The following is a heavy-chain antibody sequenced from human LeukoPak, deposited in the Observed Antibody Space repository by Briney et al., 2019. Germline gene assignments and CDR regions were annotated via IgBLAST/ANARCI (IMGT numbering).Heavy chain of an antibody. Sequence: SETLSLTCAVYGGSFRGYYWSWIRQPPGKGLEWIGEINHGGSTNYNPSLKSLVTISVDTSKNQFSLKLSSVTAADPAVHSCATGRYCSGGRCSASYWFDPSGQRTLVTVSS. CDR1: GGSFRGYY. CDR3: ATGRYCSGGRCSASYWFDP. V-gene: IGHV4-34*01. J-gene: IGHJ5*02. CDR2: INHGGST. D-gene: IGHD2-15*01.